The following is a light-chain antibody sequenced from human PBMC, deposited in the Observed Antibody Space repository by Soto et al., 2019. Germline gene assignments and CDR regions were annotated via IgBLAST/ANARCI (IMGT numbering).Light chain of an antibody. V-gene: IGKV2-30*01. CDR1: QILVYSDGDTY. Sequence: VMMAQAQLSLPVTLGQPASIACSSSQILVYSDGDTYLSWFQQRPGQSPRRLLSQVSNRDSGVPDRFSGSGSGTDFTLKISSVEADDVAVYYCMQNTHWPITFGQGTRLEI. CDR2: QVS. J-gene: IGKJ5*01. CDR3: MQNTHWPIT.